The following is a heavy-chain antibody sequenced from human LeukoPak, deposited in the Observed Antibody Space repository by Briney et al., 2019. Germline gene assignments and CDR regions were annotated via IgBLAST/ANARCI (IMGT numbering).Heavy chain of an antibody. CDR3: ARDRTGIFGVVPHYFDY. J-gene: IGHJ4*02. D-gene: IGHD3-3*01. V-gene: IGHV4-59*01. CDR2: IYYSGST. CDR1: GGSISSYY. Sequence: SETLPHTCTVSGGSISSYYWSWIRQPPGKGLEWIGYIYYSGSTNYNPSLKSRVTISVDTSKNQFSLKLSSVTAADTAVYYCARDRTGIFGVVPHYFDYWGEGTLVTVSS.